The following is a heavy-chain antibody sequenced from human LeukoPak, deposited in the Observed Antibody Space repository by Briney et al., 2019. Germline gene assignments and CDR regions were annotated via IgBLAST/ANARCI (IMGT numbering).Heavy chain of an antibody. J-gene: IGHJ4*02. D-gene: IGHD2-8*01. Sequence: GASVKVSCKASGYTFIDYYIHWVQQAPGKGLEWMGRVDPEDGESLYAEKFQGRVTMTTDPSTDTVYMEMSSLTSEDTAVYYCTRFCTNGVCYRAYDYWGQGTLVTVTS. CDR2: VDPEDGES. V-gene: IGHV1-69-2*01. CDR1: GYTFIDYY. CDR3: TRFCTNGVCYRAYDY.